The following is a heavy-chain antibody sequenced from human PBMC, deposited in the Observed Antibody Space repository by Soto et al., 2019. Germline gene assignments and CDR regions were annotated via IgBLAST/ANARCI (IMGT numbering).Heavy chain of an antibody. V-gene: IGHV1-2*04. CDR2: INPNSGVT. D-gene: IGHD1-26*01. CDR1: GDRFTDYY. Sequence: QVQLVQSGAEVKEPGASVTVSCRASGDRFTDYYMHWVRQAPGQGLEWMGWINPNSGVTKYAQKFQGWVTMTRDTSIRTVYMQLSRLGFDATAIYYWARESGGASATLDYYYFYMDVWGTGTTVTVSS. J-gene: IGHJ6*03. CDR3: ARESGGASATLDYYYFYMDV.